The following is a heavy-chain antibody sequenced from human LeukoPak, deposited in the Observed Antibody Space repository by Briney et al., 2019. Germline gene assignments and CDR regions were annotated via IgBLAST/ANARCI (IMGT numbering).Heavy chain of an antibody. J-gene: IGHJ4*02. CDR2: ISAYNGNT. CDR1: GYTFTSYG. V-gene: IGHV1-18*01. Sequence: ASMKVSCKASGYTFTSYGISWVRQAPGQGLEWMGWISAYNGNTNYAQKLQGRVTMTTDTSTSTAYMELRSLRSDDTAVYYCARDGLRLGELSPTPDYWGQGTLVTVSS. CDR3: ARDGLRLGELSPTPDY. D-gene: IGHD3-16*02.